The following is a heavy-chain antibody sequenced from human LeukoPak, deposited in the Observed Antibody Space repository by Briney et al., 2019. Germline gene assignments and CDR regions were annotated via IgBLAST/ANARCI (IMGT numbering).Heavy chain of an antibody. CDR3: AKGEDVDTAMVGFDC. J-gene: IGHJ4*02. D-gene: IGHD5-18*01. CDR2: ISYDGSKK. CDR1: GFTFSSYG. V-gene: IGHV3-30*18. Sequence: PGGSLRLSCAASGFTFSSYGVHWVRQAPGKGLEWVAVISYDGSKKYYADSVKGRFTISRDNSKNTLYLQMSSLRAEDTAVYYCAKGEDVDTAMVGFDCWGPGTLVTVSS.